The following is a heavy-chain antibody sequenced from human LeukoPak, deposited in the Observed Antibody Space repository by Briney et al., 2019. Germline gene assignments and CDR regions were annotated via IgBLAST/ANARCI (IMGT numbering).Heavy chain of an antibody. CDR3: AKGSGYDSSGYHDY. CDR2: ISWNSGSI. CDR1: GFTFDDYA. D-gene: IGHD3-22*01. V-gene: IGHV3-9*01. Sequence: GGSLRLFCAASGFTFDDYAMHWVRQAPGKGLEWVSGISWNSGSIVYADSVKGRFTISRDNAKNSLYLQMNSLRAEDTALYYCAKGSGYDSSGYHDYWGQGTLVTVSS. J-gene: IGHJ4*02.